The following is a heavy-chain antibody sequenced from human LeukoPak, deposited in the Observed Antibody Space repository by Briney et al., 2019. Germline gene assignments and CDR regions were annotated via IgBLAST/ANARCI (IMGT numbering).Heavy chain of an antibody. Sequence: GGSLRLSCAASGFTFSSYSMNWVRQAPGKGLEWVSSISSSSSYIYYADSVKGRFTISRDNAKNSLYLQMNSLRAEDTAVYYCARRFSGSGESRLHPNAFDIWGQGTMVTVSS. V-gene: IGHV3-21*01. CDR2: ISSSSSYI. CDR1: GFTFSSYS. J-gene: IGHJ3*02. CDR3: ARRFSGSGESRLHPNAFDI. D-gene: IGHD3-10*01.